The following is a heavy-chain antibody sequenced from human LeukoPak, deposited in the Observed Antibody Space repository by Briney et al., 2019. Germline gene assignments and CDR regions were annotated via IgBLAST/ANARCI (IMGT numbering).Heavy chain of an antibody. J-gene: IGHJ4*02. CDR1: GFTFSSYG. D-gene: IGHD5-12*01. Sequence: PGGSLRLSCAASGFTFSSYGMHWVRQAPGKGLEWVAVISYDGSNKYYADSVKGRFTISRDNSKNTLYLQMNSLRAEDTAVYYCARSYSGYDSPDYWGQGTLVTVSS. CDR3: ARSYSGYDSPDY. V-gene: IGHV3-30*03. CDR2: ISYDGSNK.